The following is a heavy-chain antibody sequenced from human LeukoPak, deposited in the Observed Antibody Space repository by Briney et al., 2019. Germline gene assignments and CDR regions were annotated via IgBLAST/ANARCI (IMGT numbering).Heavy chain of an antibody. D-gene: IGHD6-13*01. Sequence: GGSLRLACAASGFTFDIYALSWVRQAPGKGLEWVSTTTGSDDATYYADSVKGRFTISRDNSKNTLYLQMNSLRAEDTAVYYCARQTAAGPSSLDYWGQGTLVTVSS. V-gene: IGHV3-23*01. CDR3: ARQTAAGPSSLDY. J-gene: IGHJ4*02. CDR2: TTGSDDAT. CDR1: GFTFDIYA.